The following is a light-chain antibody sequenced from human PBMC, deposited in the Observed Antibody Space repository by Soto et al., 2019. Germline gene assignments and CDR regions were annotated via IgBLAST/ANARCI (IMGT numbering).Light chain of an antibody. V-gene: IGKV3-20*01. CDR1: QSVSNNF. J-gene: IGKJ4*01. Sequence: EIVLTQSPGTLSLSPGEGATLSCRASQSVSNNFVAWYQQRPGKAPRLLIYGSSSRASGIPDRFSGSGSGTDFTLTISRLEPEDFAVYYCQQYCCSLLIFGGGTKVEIK. CDR2: GSS. CDR3: QQYCCSLLI.